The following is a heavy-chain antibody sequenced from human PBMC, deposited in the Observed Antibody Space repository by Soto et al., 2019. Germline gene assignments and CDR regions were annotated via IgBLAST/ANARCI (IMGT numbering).Heavy chain of an antibody. D-gene: IGHD2-2*01. V-gene: IGHV3-33*01. CDR1: GFTFSSYG. Sequence: GGSLRLSCAAPGFTFSSYGMHWVRQAPGKGLEWVAVIWYDGSNKYYADSVKGRFTISRDNSKNTLYLQMNSLRAEDTAVYYCARGAIVVVPAATNWFDPWGKGTLVTVSS. J-gene: IGHJ5*02. CDR3: ARGAIVVVPAATNWFDP. CDR2: IWYDGSNK.